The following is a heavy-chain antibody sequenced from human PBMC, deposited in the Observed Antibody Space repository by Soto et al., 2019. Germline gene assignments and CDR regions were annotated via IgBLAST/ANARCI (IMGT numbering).Heavy chain of an antibody. Sequence: ASVKVSCKASGYTFTSYYMHWVRQAPGQGLEWMGIINPSGGSTSYAQKFQGRVTMTRDTSTSTVYMELSSLRSEDTAVYYCARDPPYYDFWSGPGMDVWGQGTTVTVSS. J-gene: IGHJ6*02. CDR2: INPSGGST. CDR3: ARDPPYYDFWSGPGMDV. CDR1: GYTFTSYY. D-gene: IGHD3-3*01. V-gene: IGHV1-46*01.